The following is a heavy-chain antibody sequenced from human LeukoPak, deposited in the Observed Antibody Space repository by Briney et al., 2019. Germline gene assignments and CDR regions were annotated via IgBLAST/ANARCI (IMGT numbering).Heavy chain of an antibody. CDR3: ARVEVVPAARRGYYYYYMDV. Sequence: SETLSLICTVSGGSISGYYWSWIRQPPGKGLEWIGYIYYSGSTNYNPSLKSRVTISVHTSKIQFSLKLSSVTAADTAVYYCARVEVVPAARRGYYYYYMDVWGKGTTVTVSS. CDR2: IYYSGST. D-gene: IGHD2-2*01. J-gene: IGHJ6*03. CDR1: GGSISGYY. V-gene: IGHV4-59*01.